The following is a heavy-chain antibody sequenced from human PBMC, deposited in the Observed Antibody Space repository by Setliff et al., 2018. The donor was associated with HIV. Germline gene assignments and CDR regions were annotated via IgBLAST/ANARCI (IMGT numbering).Heavy chain of an antibody. D-gene: IGHD4-17*01. J-gene: IGHJ4*02. Sequence: ASVKVSCKASGDTLSNYAISWVRQAPGQGLEWMGWISAYNGNTNYAQKLQGRVTMTRNTSISTAYMELSSLRSEDTAVYYCARPEPYGDSGYWGQGTLVTVSS. CDR3: ARPEPYGDSGY. CDR1: GDTLSNYA. CDR2: ISAYNGNT. V-gene: IGHV1-18*04.